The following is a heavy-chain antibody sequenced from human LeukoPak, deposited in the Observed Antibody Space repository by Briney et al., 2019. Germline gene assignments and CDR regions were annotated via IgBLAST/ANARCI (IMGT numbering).Heavy chain of an antibody. D-gene: IGHD3-16*01. CDR3: ARASLGENGANWFDP. J-gene: IGHJ5*02. Sequence: ASVKVSCKASGYTFTSYYMHWVRQAPGQGLEWMGIINPSGGSTSYAQKFQGRVTMTRDTSTSTVYMELSSLRSEDTAVHYCARASLGENGANWFDPWGQGTLVTVSS. CDR1: GYTFTSYY. CDR2: INPSGGST. V-gene: IGHV1-46*01.